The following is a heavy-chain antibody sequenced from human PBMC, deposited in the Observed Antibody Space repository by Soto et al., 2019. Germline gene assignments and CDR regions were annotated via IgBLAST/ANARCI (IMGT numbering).Heavy chain of an antibody. CDR3: TRAERFPRSWFDP. Sequence: SETLSLTCVVYGGSFRNYYWIWVRQPPGKGLEWIGEVNHSGEATYNPSLQSRITISLDTSNNQFSLKMTSVTAADTAMYLCTRAERFPRSWFDPWGQGTQVTVYS. J-gene: IGHJ5*02. CDR2: VNHSGEA. D-gene: IGHD3-10*01. CDR1: GGSFRNYY. V-gene: IGHV4-34*01.